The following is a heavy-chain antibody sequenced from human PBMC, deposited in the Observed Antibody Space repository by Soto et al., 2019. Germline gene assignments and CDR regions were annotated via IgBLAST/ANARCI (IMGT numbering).Heavy chain of an antibody. CDR2: IYYSGST. Sequence: QLQLQESGPGLVKPSETLSLTCTVSGGSISSSSYYWGWIRQPPGKGLEWIGSIYYSGSTYYNPSLKSRVTISVDTSKNQFSLKLSSVTAADTAVYYCARCIGPTAIKSYFDYWGQGTLVTVSS. CDR3: ARCIGPTAIKSYFDY. V-gene: IGHV4-39*01. CDR1: GGSISSSSYY. D-gene: IGHD2-8*01. J-gene: IGHJ4*02.